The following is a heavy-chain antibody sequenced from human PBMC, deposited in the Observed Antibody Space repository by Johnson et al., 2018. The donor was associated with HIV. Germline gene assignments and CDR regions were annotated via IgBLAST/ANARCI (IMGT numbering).Heavy chain of an antibody. CDR2: ISWNSGSI. CDR3: ARVYYYDNKYGFDI. Sequence: VESGGGVVRPGGSLRLSCVAAGFTLHDYDMNWVRQPPGKGLEWVSGISWNSGSIGYADSVKGRFTISRDISKNLLYLQMNSLRTEDTAVYYGARVYYYDNKYGFDIWGQGTTVTVSS. CDR1: GFTLHDYD. V-gene: IGHV3-9*01. D-gene: IGHD3-22*01. J-gene: IGHJ3*02.